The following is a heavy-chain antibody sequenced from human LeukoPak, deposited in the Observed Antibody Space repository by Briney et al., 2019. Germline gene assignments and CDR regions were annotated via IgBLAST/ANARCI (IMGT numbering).Heavy chain of an antibody. CDR3: AKDYSSGWCATFDY. D-gene: IGHD6-19*01. V-gene: IGHV3-11*05. J-gene: IGHJ4*02. Sequence: GRFTISRDNAKSSLYLQMNSLRAEDTAVYYCAKDYSSGWCATFDYWGQGTLVTVSS.